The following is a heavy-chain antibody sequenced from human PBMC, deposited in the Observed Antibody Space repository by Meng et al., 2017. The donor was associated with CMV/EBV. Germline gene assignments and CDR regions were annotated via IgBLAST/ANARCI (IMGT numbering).Heavy chain of an antibody. D-gene: IGHD3-3*01. V-gene: IGHV3-30-3*01. Sequence: GESLKISCAASGFTFSSYAMHWVRPAPGQGLEWVAVISYDGSNKYYADSVKGRFTIARDNSKNTLYLQMNSLRAEDTAVYYCEREDIRVFGVVTINAFDYWGQGTLVTVSS. CDR1: GFTFSSYA. CDR2: ISYDGSNK. CDR3: EREDIRVFGVVTINAFDY. J-gene: IGHJ4*02.